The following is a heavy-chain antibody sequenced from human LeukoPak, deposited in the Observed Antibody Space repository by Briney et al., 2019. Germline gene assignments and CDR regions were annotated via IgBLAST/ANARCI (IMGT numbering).Heavy chain of an antibody. Sequence: NPSETLSLTCTVSGGSISSYYWSWIRQPPGKGLEGIGYIYYSGSTNYTPSLKSRVTISVDMSKNQFSLKLSSVTAADTAVYYYARLQYKYDSSGPLDYWGQGTLVTVSS. J-gene: IGHJ4*02. V-gene: IGHV4-59*08. CDR3: ARLQYKYDSSGPLDY. CDR2: IYYSGST. CDR1: GGSISSYY. D-gene: IGHD3-22*01.